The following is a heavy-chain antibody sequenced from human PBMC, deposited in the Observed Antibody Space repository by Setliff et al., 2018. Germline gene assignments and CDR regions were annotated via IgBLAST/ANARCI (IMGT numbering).Heavy chain of an antibody. D-gene: IGHD3-16*02. CDR1: GYSFSTYA. CDR2: INTNPGNQ. J-gene: IGHJ6*03. V-gene: IGHV7-4-1*02. Sequence: ASVKVSCKASGYSFSTYAMSWIRQAPGQGLAWMGWINTNPGNQSYAQGFTGRFVFSLGTSVSTAYLQISSLKPEDTAMYYCARASRFATIVWKGDYYMDVWGKGTTVTVSS. CDR3: ARASRFATIVWKGDYYMDV.